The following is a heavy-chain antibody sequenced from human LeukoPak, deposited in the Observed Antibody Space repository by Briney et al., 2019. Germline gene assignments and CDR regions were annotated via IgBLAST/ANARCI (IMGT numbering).Heavy chain of an antibody. CDR2: ISGSGGST. J-gene: IGHJ6*02. Sequence: PGGSLRLSCAASGFTFSSYAISWVRQAPGKGLEWVSAISGSGGSTYYADSVKGRFTISRDNSKSTLYLQMNSLRAEDTAVYYCAKGDPRVAATLRYYYYGMDVWGQGTTVTVSS. CDR3: AKGDPRVAATLRYYYYGMDV. V-gene: IGHV3-23*01. CDR1: GFTFSSYA. D-gene: IGHD2-15*01.